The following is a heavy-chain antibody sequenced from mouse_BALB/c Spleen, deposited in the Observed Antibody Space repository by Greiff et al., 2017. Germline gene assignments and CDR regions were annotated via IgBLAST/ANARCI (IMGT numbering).Heavy chain of an antibody. CDR2: IYWDDDK. CDR3: ARAYYRYDEIWFAY. CDR1: GFSLSTSGMG. D-gene: IGHD2-14*01. V-gene: IGHV8-12*01. J-gene: IGHJ3*01. Sequence: QVTLKVSGPGILQPSQTLSLTCSFSGFSLSTSGMGVSWIRQPSGKGLEWLAHIYWDDDKRYNPSLKSRLTISKDTSRNQVFLKITSVDTADTATYYCARAYYRYDEIWFAYWGQGTLVTVSA.